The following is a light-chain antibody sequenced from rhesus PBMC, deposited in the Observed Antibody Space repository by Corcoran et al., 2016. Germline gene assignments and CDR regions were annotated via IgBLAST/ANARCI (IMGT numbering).Light chain of an antibody. CDR3: MEGTHHLT. Sequence: DVAMIQSPLSLPVTLGQPASISCRSSQSLLHSNGNTYLSWFQQKPGQSPRRLIYKVSNRDSGVPDRFSGSGAGTDFTLKISRVEAEDVGVYYCMEGTHHLTFGGGTKVEIK. V-gene: IGKV2-58*01. CDR2: KVS. J-gene: IGKJ4*01. CDR1: QSLLHSNGNTY.